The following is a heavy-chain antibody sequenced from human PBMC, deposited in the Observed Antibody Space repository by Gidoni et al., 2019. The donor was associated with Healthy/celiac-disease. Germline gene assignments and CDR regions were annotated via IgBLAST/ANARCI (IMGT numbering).Heavy chain of an antibody. D-gene: IGHD6-13*01. J-gene: IGHJ2*01. CDR2: IYSGGST. CDR1: GFTVSSNY. CDR3: ARGNLAAAKGWYFDL. Sequence: EVQLVESGGGLIQPGGSLRLSCADSGFTVSSNYMSWVRQAPGKGLEWVSVIYSGGSTYYADSVKGRFTISRDNSKNTLYLQMNSLRAEDTAVYYCARGNLAAAKGWYFDLWGRGTWSLSPQ. V-gene: IGHV3-53*01.